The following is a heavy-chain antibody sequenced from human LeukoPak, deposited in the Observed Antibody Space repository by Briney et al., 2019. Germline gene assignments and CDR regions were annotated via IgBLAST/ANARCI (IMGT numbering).Heavy chain of an antibody. Sequence: SQTLSLTCTVSGGSLSSGSYYWSWIRQPAGKGLEWIGRIYTSGSTNYNPSLRSRVTMSVDTSKNQLSLKLSSVTAADTAVYYCAREVTGSWAFDIWGQGTMVTVSS. V-gene: IGHV4-61*02. J-gene: IGHJ3*02. CDR1: GGSLSSGSYY. CDR2: IYTSGST. D-gene: IGHD1-20*01. CDR3: AREVTGSWAFDI.